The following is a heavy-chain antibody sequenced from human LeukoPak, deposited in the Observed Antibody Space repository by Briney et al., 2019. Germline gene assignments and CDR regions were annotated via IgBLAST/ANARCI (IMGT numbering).Heavy chain of an antibody. J-gene: IGHJ4*02. D-gene: IGHD1-14*01. V-gene: IGHV1-2*02. CDR1: GYTFTDYY. CDR3: ARSHPGTFDY. Sequence: EASVKVSCKASGYTFTDYYMHWVRQAPGQGLEWMGWINPNSGGTNYAQKFQGRVTMTRDTSISTAYMELSRLRSDDTAVYYCARSHPGTFDYWGQGTLVTVSS. CDR2: INPNSGGT.